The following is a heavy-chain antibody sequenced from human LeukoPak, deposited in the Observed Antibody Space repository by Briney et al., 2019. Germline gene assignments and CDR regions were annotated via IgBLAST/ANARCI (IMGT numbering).Heavy chain of an antibody. Sequence: APVKVSCKASGYTFTGYYMHWVRQAPGQGLEWMGWINPNSGGTNYAQKFQGRVTMTRDTSISTAYMELSRLRSDDTAVYYCARGAVIKGRNWFDPWGQGTLVTVSS. V-gene: IGHV1-2*02. CDR2: INPNSGGT. J-gene: IGHJ5*02. CDR3: ARGAVIKGRNWFDP. CDR1: GYTFTGYY. D-gene: IGHD2-21*01.